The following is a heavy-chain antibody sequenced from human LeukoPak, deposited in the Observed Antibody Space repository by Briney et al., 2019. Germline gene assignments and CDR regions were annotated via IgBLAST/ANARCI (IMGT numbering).Heavy chain of an antibody. Sequence: SETLSLTCTVPGGSISNYYWSWIRQPPGKGLEWIGYIYYSGTTSYNPSLKSQVTISVDTSKNQFSLRLSSVTAADTAMYYCARRSYYYGMDVWGQGTTVTVSS. V-gene: IGHV4-59*08. CDR1: GGSISNYY. CDR3: ARRSYYYGMDV. CDR2: IYYSGTT. J-gene: IGHJ6*02.